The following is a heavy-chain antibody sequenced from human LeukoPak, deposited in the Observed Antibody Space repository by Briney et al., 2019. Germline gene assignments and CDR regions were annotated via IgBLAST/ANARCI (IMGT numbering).Heavy chain of an antibody. D-gene: IGHD2-15*01. CDR3: VRDNPRCCGVVPANIDDY. CDR1: GFTFSSYA. J-gene: IGHJ4*02. Sequence: GGSLRLSCAASGFTFSSYALHWVRQAPGKGLEWVAVISYGGSNKYYADSVKGRFTISRDNAKNSLHLQMHSLRAEDTAVYYCVRDNPRCCGVVPANIDDYWGQGTLVTVSS. V-gene: IGHV3-30-3*01. CDR2: ISYGGSNK.